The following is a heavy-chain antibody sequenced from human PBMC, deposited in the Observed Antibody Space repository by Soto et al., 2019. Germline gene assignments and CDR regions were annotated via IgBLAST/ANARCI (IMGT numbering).Heavy chain of an antibody. D-gene: IGHD1-20*01. J-gene: IGHJ5*02. V-gene: IGHV1-8*01. CDR2: LNPNSGNT. CDR1: GYMFSTYD. Sequence: QVQLVQSGAEVKKPGASVKVSCKASGYMFSTYDINWVRQAPGQGLEWMGWLNPNSGNTGYAQKFQGTDTMTRNTSINTAYMELSSLGSDDTAVYYCARDHRYNWNDEGWFDPWGQGTLVTVSS. CDR3: ARDHRYNWNDEGWFDP.